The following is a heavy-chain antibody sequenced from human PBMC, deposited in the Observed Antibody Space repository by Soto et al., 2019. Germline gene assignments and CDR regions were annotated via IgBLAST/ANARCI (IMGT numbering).Heavy chain of an antibody. CDR3: ARDLAAADY. V-gene: IGHV1-46*04. Sequence: QVHLVQSGAEVKKPGGSVKVSCKASGYIFINYYIHWVRQAPGQGLEWIGIINPNGGSTNYAQKLRGQVTMARDTATSAVDKDLSSLRSDDTAVYYCARDLAAADYWGQGTLVTVSS. D-gene: IGHD6-13*01. CDR2: INPNGGST. J-gene: IGHJ4*02. CDR1: GYIFINYY.